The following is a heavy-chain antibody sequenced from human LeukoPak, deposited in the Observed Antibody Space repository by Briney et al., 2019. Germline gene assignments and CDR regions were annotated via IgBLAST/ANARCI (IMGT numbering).Heavy chain of an antibody. CDR3: ARNQVQNYYDSSGAFDY. CDR1: GYTFTSYY. D-gene: IGHD3-22*01. V-gene: IGHV1-46*01. J-gene: IGHJ4*02. Sequence: ASVKVSCKASGYTFTSYYMHWVRQAPGQGLEWMGIINPSGGSTSYAQKFQGRVTMTRDMSTSTVYMELSSLRSEDTAVYYCARNQVQNYYDSSGAFDYWGQGTLVTVSS. CDR2: INPSGGST.